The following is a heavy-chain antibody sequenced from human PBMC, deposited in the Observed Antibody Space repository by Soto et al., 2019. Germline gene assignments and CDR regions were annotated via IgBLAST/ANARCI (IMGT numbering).Heavy chain of an antibody. Sequence: QVQLVESGGGVVQPGRSLRLSCAASGFTFSSYAMHWVRQAPGKGLEWVAVISYDGSNKYYADSVKGRFTISRDNSKNTLYLQMNSLRAEDTAVYYCARAQGNAAFAIWGQGTMVTVSS. CDR2: ISYDGSNK. J-gene: IGHJ3*02. CDR3: ARAQGNAAFAI. CDR1: GFTFSSYA. V-gene: IGHV3-30-3*01.